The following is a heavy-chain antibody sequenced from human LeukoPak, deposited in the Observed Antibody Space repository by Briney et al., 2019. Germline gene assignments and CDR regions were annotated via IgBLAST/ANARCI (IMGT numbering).Heavy chain of an antibody. CDR3: ARTLNWAFDF. CDR1: GFTFSTYW. D-gene: IGHD7-27*01. Sequence: PGGSLRLSCAASGFTFSTYWMHWVRQAPGKGLVWVSRINTDGSSINYADSVKGRFTISRDNANNTLYLQMNSLRAEDTAVYYCARTLNWAFDFWGQGTLVTVSS. J-gene: IGHJ4*02. CDR2: INTDGSSI. V-gene: IGHV3-74*01.